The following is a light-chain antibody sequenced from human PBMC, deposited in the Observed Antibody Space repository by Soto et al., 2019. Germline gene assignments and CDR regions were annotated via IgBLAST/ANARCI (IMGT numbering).Light chain of an antibody. CDR3: SSYAGSNTYVV. CDR2: GVS. J-gene: IGLJ2*01. V-gene: IGLV2-8*01. Sequence: QSALTQPPSASGSPGQSVTISCTGTSSDVGGYNYVSWYQQHPGKAPKLMSYGVSKRPSGVPDRFSGSKSGNAASLTVSGPQAEDEADYYSSSYAGSNTYVVFGGGTKLTVL. CDR1: SSDVGGYNY.